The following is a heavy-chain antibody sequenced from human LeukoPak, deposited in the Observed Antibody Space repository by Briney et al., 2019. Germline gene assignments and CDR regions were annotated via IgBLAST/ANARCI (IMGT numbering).Heavy chain of an antibody. V-gene: IGHV1-8*01. D-gene: IGHD1-26*01. Sequence: EASVKVSCKASGYTFTSYDINWVRQATGQGLEWMGWMNPNSGNTGYAQKFQGRVTMTRNTSISTAYMELSSLRSEDTAVYYCARCPPSGSYACVHWRQGTLVTVSS. CDR2: MNPNSGNT. CDR3: ARCPPSGSYACVH. J-gene: IGHJ4*02. CDR1: GYTFTSYD.